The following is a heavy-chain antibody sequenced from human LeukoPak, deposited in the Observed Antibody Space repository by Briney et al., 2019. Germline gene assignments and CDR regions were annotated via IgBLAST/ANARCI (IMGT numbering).Heavy chain of an antibody. J-gene: IGHJ4*02. CDR1: GFIFRSYS. D-gene: IGHD3-3*01. Sequence: GGFLRLSCAASGFIFRSYSMNWVRQAPGKGLEWVSSINGGSSYIYYADSVKGRFTISRDNAKNSLYLQMNSLRAEDTAVYYCARGGRFLDYWGQGTLVTVSS. CDR2: INGGSSYI. V-gene: IGHV3-21*01. CDR3: ARGGRFLDY.